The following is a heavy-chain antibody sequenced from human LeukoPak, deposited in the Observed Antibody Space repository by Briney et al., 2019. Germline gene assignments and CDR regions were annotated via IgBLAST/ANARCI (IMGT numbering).Heavy chain of an antibody. J-gene: IGHJ4*02. Sequence: SETLSLTCAVYGGSFSGYYWSWIRQPPGKGLEWIGYIYYSGSTNYNPSLKSRVTISVDTSKNQFSLKLSSVTAADTAVYYCARAVREPHFDYWGQGTLVTVSS. CDR1: GGSFSGYY. V-gene: IGHV4-59*01. CDR3: ARAVREPHFDY. CDR2: IYYSGST.